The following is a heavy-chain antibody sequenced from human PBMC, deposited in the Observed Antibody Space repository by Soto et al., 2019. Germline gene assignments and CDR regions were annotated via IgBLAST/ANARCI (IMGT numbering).Heavy chain of an antibody. J-gene: IGHJ6*02. CDR3: ARVPSVGSGWDVYGMDV. CDR2: TYYRSKWYN. Sequence: HSPTLSLTCALSGASVSRHSAARNWIRQSTATGLEWQGRTYYRSKWYNDYAVSVKSRITINPDTSKNQFSLQLNSVTPEDTAVYYCARVPSVGSGWDVYGMDVWGQGTTVTVSS. CDR1: GASVSRHSAA. D-gene: IGHD6-19*01. V-gene: IGHV6-1*01.